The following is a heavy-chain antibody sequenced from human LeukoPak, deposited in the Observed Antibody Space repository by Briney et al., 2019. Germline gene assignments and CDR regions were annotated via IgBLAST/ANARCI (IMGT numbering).Heavy chain of an antibody. V-gene: IGHV1-2*02. CDR3: ARVGPTVTTASEFDY. D-gene: IGHD4-17*01. CDR2: INPNSGGT. CDR1: GYTFTGYY. J-gene: IGHJ4*02. Sequence: GASVKVSCKASGYTFTGYYMHWVRQAPGQGLEWMGWINPNSGGTNYAQKFQGRVTMTRDTSISTAYMELSRLRSDDTAVYYCARVGPTVTTASEFDYWGQGTLVTVSS.